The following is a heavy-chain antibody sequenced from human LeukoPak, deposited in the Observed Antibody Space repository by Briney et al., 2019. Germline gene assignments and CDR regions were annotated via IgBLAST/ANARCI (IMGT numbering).Heavy chain of an antibody. Sequence: SETLSLTCTVSGGSISSRSYYWGWIRQPPGKGLEWIGSIYYSGSTYYNPSLKSRVTISVDTSKNQFSLKLSYVTAADTAVYYCARRAYCGGDCYNFDYWGQGTLVTVSS. CDR1: GGSISSRSYY. D-gene: IGHD2-21*02. CDR2: IYYSGST. V-gene: IGHV4-39*01. J-gene: IGHJ4*02. CDR3: ARRAYCGGDCYNFDY.